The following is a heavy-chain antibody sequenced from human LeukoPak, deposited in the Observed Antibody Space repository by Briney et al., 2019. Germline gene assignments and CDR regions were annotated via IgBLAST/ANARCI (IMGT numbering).Heavy chain of an antibody. CDR1: GFTFSSYG. CDR2: IRQDGSDK. V-gene: IGHV3-7*01. CDR3: ARYSYDNYGYFDY. J-gene: IGHJ4*02. D-gene: IGHD5-12*01. Sequence: GGSLRLSCAASGFTFSSYGMSWVRQTPGKGLEWVANIRQDGSDKYYVDSVKGRFTISRDNAKNSLYLQMNSLRVEDTAVYHCARYSYDNYGYFDYWGQGTLVTVSS.